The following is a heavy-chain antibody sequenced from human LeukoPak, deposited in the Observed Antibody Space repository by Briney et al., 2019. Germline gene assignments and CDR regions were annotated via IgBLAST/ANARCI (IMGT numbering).Heavy chain of an antibody. V-gene: IGHV3-11*04. D-gene: IGHD2-2*01. CDR2: ISSSGSTI. Sequence: PGGSLRLSCAASGFTFSDYYMSWIRQAPGKGLEWVSYISSSGSTIYYADSVKGRFTISRDNAKNSLYLQMNSLRAEDTAVYYCARADGYCSSTSCHYYFDYWGQGTLVTVSS. CDR1: GFTFSDYY. J-gene: IGHJ4*02. CDR3: ARADGYCSSTSCHYYFDY.